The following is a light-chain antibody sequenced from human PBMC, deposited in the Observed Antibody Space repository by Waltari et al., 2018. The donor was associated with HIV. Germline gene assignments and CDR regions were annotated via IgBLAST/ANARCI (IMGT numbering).Light chain of an antibody. J-gene: IGKJ3*01. CDR2: DAS. Sequence: DIQMTQSPSSLSASVGDRVTITCRSSQTITDKLNWDQQKPGEAPKVLIYDASTLETGVPSRFSGSGSGTEFTLTISSLQYDDFASYFCQQSFTSPLTFGPGTKVD. V-gene: IGKV1-39*01. CDR1: QTITDK. CDR3: QQSFTSPLT.